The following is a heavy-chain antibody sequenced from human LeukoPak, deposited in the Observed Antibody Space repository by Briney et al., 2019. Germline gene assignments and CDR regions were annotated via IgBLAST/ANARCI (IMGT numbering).Heavy chain of an antibody. CDR1: GGSVSSGIYY. Sequence: SETLSLTCTVSGGSVSSGIYYWGWIRQPPGTGLEWIGSIYYSGNTYSNPSLKSRVTISVDTSKNQFSLKLSSVTAADTAVYYCARVAGWIVVVVAATHGAFDIWGQGTMVTVSS. CDR2: IYYSGNT. CDR3: ARVAGWIVVVVAATHGAFDI. V-gene: IGHV4-39*01. J-gene: IGHJ3*02. D-gene: IGHD2-15*01.